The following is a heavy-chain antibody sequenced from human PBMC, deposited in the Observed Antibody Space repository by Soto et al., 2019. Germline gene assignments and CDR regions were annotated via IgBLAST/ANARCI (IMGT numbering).Heavy chain of an antibody. Sequence: PSETLSLTCTVSGGSISSYYWSWILQPPGKGLEWIGYIYYSGSTNYNPSLKSRVTISVDTSKNQFSLKLSSVTAADTAVYYCARVIPNPEAYYDILTGYHESYYYYYYMDVWGKGTTVTVSS. CDR1: GGSISSYY. J-gene: IGHJ6*03. CDR2: IYYSGST. V-gene: IGHV4-59*01. CDR3: ARVIPNPEAYYDILTGYHESYYYYYYMDV. D-gene: IGHD3-9*01.